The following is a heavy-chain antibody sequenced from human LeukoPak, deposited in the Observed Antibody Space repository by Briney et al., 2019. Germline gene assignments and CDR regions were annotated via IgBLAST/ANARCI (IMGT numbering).Heavy chain of an antibody. J-gene: IGHJ5*02. Sequence: PGGSLRLSCAASGFTLSNSWIHWVRQAPGKGLVWVSRINSDGSTTTYADSVKGRFTISRDNAKNTLYLQMNSLRAEDTAVYYCARAARADCTSPTCHSWLAPWGQGTQLTVSS. D-gene: IGHD2/OR15-2a*01. CDR3: ARAARADCTSPTCHSWLAP. V-gene: IGHV3-74*01. CDR1: GFTLSNSW. CDR2: INSDGSTT.